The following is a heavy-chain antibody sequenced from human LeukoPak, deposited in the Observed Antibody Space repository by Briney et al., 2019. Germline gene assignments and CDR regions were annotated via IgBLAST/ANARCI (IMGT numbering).Heavy chain of an antibody. J-gene: IGHJ3*02. CDR1: GGTFSSYA. V-gene: IGHV1-69*04. CDR2: IIPILGIA. Sequence: ASVKVSCKASGGTFSSYAISWVRQAPGQGLEWMGRIIPILGIANYAQKFQGRVTITADKSTSTAYMELSSLRSEDTAVYYCATESSQGRDYGDYGGAFDIWGQGTMVTVSS. D-gene: IGHD4-17*01. CDR3: ATESSQGRDYGDYGGAFDI.